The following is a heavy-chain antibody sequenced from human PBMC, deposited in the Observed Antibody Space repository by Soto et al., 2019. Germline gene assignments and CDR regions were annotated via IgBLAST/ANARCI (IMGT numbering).Heavy chain of an antibody. CDR3: ARAYTGRLPRRADYYYAMDV. CDR2: IGAARDP. CDR1: GFTFSNFD. J-gene: IGHJ6*02. V-gene: IGHV3-13*05. D-gene: IGHD2-2*02. Sequence: GGSLRLACATSGFTFSNFDMHWVRQVPGKGLEWVSAIGAARDPYYLGSVKGRFTISRENAKNSVYLQMNDLRAGDSAVYYCARAYTGRLPRRADYYYAMDVWGQGTTVTVSS.